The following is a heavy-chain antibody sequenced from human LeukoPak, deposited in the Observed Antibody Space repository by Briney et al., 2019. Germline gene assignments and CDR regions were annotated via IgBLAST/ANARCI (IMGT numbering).Heavy chain of an antibody. Sequence: GGSLRLSCAASGFTFSSYSINWVRQAPGKGLEWVSSISSSSSFIYYADSVKGRFTISRDNAKNSLYLQMNSLRAEDTAVYYCARDLRGYTYGVNMDVWGKGTTVTVSS. CDR3: ARDLRGYTYGVNMDV. J-gene: IGHJ6*03. CDR1: GFTFSSYS. D-gene: IGHD5-18*01. CDR2: ISSSSSFI. V-gene: IGHV3-21*01.